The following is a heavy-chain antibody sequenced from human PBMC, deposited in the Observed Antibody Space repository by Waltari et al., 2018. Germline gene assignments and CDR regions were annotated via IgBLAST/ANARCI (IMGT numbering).Heavy chain of an antibody. CDR3: ARPSTEYYYYYYYMDV. J-gene: IGHJ6*03. Sequence: EMQVVESGGGLVQPGGSVRLSCEASGFSISNYEMNWIRQAPGKGLEWVSYISNSGSTMYYADSVKGRFTISRDNAKNSLYLEMNSLRAEDTAIYYCARPSTEYYYYYYYMDVWGKGTTVTVS. CDR1: GFSISNYE. CDR2: ISNSGSTM. V-gene: IGHV3-48*03.